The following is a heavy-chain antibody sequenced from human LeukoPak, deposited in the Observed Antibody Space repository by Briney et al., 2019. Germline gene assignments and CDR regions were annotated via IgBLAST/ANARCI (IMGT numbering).Heavy chain of an antibody. Sequence: GGSLRLSCKGSGYSFTSYWISWVRQMPGKGLEWMGRIDPSDSYTNYSPSFQGHVTISADKSISTAYLQWSSLKASDTAIYYCARRRRAAAGTSPVDYWGQGTLVTVSS. CDR2: IDPSDSYT. CDR3: ARRRRAAAGTSPVDY. D-gene: IGHD6-13*01. CDR1: GYSFTSYW. J-gene: IGHJ4*02. V-gene: IGHV5-10-1*01.